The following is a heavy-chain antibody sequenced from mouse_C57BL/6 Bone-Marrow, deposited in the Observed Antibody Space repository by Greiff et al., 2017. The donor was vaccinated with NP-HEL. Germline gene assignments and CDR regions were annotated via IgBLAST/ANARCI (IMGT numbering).Heavy chain of an antibody. CDR3: AGKDGNYVSNCDY. CDR1: GFTFSSYG. Sequence: EVKLVESGGDLVKPGGSLKLSCAASGFTFSSYGMSWVRQTPDKRLEWVATISSGGSYTYYPDSVKGRFTISRDNAKNTLCLQMSSLKSEYTAMYYCAGKDGNYVSNCDYWGQGTTLTVSS. CDR2: ISSGGSYT. V-gene: IGHV5-6*02. J-gene: IGHJ2*01. D-gene: IGHD2-1*01.